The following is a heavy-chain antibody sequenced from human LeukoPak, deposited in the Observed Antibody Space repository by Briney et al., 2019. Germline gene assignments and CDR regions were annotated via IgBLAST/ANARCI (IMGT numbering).Heavy chain of an antibody. Sequence: ASVKVSCKASGYTFTGHHMHWVRQAPGQGLEWMGWINPDSGGTYYAQKFQGRVTMTRDTSISTAYMELSRLRSDDTAVYYCARPPHDYYDSSGYHYGGDYWGQGTLVTVSS. CDR3: ARPPHDYYDSSGYHYGGDY. D-gene: IGHD3-22*01. V-gene: IGHV1-2*02. CDR1: GYTFTGHH. J-gene: IGHJ4*02. CDR2: INPDSGGT.